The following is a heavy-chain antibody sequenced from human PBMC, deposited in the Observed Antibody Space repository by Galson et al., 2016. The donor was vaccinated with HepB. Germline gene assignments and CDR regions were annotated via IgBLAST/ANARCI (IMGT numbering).Heavy chain of an antibody. V-gene: IGHV3-30-3*01. CDR1: GFIFSQFA. Sequence: SLRLSCAASGFIFSQFAVHWVRQAPGKGLEWVAVISYDGTRKYYTDSVKGRFTVSREDSKNTLYLQMNTLRPEDAAVYYRARDQKYSGTDFYFAMDVWGKGATVTVSS. CDR3: ARDQKYSGTDFYFAMDV. CDR2: ISYDGTRK. D-gene: IGHD2-21*01. J-gene: IGHJ6*04.